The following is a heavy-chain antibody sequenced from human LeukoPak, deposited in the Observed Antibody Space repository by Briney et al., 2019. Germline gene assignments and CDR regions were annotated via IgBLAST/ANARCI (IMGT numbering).Heavy chain of an antibody. J-gene: IGHJ3*02. Sequence: SETLSLTCTVSGGSISSYYWSWIRQPAGKGLEWIGRVYTSGSTTYNPSLKSRVTMSVDTSKNQFSLNLSSVTAADTAVYYCARDAPGGAFDIWGQGTMVTVSS. CDR1: GGSISSYY. V-gene: IGHV4-4*07. CDR2: VYTSGST. CDR3: ARDAPGGAFDI. D-gene: IGHD3-10*01.